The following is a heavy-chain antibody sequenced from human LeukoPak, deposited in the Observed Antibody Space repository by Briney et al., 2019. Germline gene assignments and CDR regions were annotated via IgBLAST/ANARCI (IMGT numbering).Heavy chain of an antibody. J-gene: IGHJ3*02. CDR1: GGSISGDH. CDR2: TYYSGNT. CDR3: ARRNDFGI. Sequence: PSETLSLTCTVSGGSISGDHWNWIRQPPGKGLEWIGYTYYSGNTNYNPSLKSRVTLSVDTSKNQFSLKLNSVTAADTAVYYCARRNDFGIWGQGTMVTVSS. V-gene: IGHV4-59*08.